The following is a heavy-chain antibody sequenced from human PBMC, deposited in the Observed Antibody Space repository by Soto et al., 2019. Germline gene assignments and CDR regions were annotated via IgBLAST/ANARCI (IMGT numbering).Heavy chain of an antibody. Sequence: QVQLQQSGPGLVKPSETLSLTCTVSGGSISSYYWSWIRQPPGKGLDWLGYIYYTEKTNYNPSLTSRVTIAVDASKNEFSLKLRSVTAADTGVYFCARARFQLLHPYYYGMDVWGQGTGVTVSS. V-gene: IGHV4-59*01. CDR2: IYYTEKT. J-gene: IGHJ6*02. D-gene: IGHD2-15*01. CDR1: GGSISSYY. CDR3: ARARFQLLHPYYYGMDV.